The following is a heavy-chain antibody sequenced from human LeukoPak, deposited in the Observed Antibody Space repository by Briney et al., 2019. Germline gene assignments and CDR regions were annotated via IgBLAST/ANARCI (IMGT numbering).Heavy chain of an antibody. V-gene: IGHV1-46*01. J-gene: IGHJ4*02. CDR1: GYTFTSYF. D-gene: IGHD6-19*01. Sequence: GASVKVSCKASGYTFTSYFMHWVRQAPGQGLEWMGIINPSGGSTSYAQKFQERVTITRDMSTSTAYMELSSLRSEDTAVYYCAADDWLVPWGQGTLVTVSS. CDR2: INPSGGST. CDR3: AADDWLVP.